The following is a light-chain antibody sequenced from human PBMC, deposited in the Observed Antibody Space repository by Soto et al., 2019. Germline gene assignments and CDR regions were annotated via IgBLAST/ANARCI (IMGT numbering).Light chain of an antibody. Sequence: TQSPATLSVSPGEIATLSCRASQSVSSYLAWYQQKPGQAPRLLIYGASNRATGIPDRFSGSGSGTDFTLTISRLEPEDFAVYYCQQYGSSGTFGQGTKVDIK. V-gene: IGKV3-20*01. CDR1: QSVSSY. CDR2: GAS. J-gene: IGKJ1*01. CDR3: QQYGSSGT.